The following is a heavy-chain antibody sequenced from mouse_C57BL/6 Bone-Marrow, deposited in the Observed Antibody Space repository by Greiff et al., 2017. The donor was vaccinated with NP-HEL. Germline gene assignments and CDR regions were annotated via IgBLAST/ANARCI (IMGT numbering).Heavy chain of an antibody. CDR1: GFSLTSYG. Sequence: VKLMESGPGLVQPSQSLSITCTVSGFSLTSYGVHWVRQPPGKGLEWLGVIWSGGSTDYNAAFISRLSISKDNSKSQVFFKMNSLQADDTAIYYCANHYYGSSPYAMDYWGQGTSVTVSS. D-gene: IGHD1-1*01. J-gene: IGHJ4*01. CDR3: ANHYYGSSPYAMDY. CDR2: IWSGGST. V-gene: IGHV2-4*01.